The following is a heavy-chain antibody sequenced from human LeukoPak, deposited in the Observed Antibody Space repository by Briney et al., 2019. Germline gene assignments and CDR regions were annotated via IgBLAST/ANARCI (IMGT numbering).Heavy chain of an antibody. CDR2: ISNSGS. V-gene: IGHV3-21*01. Sequence: GGSLRLSCAASGFTFSSYSMNWVRQAPGKGLEWVSSISNSGSYYADSVKGRFTISRDNAKNSLYLQMNSLRAEDTAVYYCANHLACGSTSCPPFDYWGQGTLVTVSS. J-gene: IGHJ4*02. CDR3: ANHLACGSTSCPPFDY. D-gene: IGHD2-2*01. CDR1: GFTFSSYS.